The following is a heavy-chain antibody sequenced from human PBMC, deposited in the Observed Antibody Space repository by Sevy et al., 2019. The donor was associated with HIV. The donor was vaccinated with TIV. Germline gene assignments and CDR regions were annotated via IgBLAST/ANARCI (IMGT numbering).Heavy chain of an antibody. CDR3: AREPLPEIYYYAMDV. CDR1: GFTVSSNY. J-gene: IGHJ6*02. V-gene: IGHV3-53*01. D-gene: IGHD2-2*01. CDR2: IYSGGGT. Sequence: GGSLRLSCAASGFTVSSNYMSWVRQAPGKGLEWVSVIYSGGGTYYEESGKGRFTNSRDKSKNTLYLQMKGLRAEDTAVDYCAREPLPEIYYYAMDVWGQWTTVTVSS.